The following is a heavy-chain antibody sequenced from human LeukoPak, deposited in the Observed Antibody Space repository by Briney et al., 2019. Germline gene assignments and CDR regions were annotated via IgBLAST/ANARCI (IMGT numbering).Heavy chain of an antibody. CDR1: AFSFSSYD. D-gene: IGHD6-13*01. Sequence: GGSLRLSCAASAFSFSSYDMSWVRQAPCKGLEWVALINPDGSERYYVDSVKGRFTISRDNARNSLYLQMNSLRAEDTAVYYCARDRGSSWYGAYYYGMDVWGQGTTVTVSS. V-gene: IGHV3-7*01. CDR3: ARDRGSSWYGAYYYGMDV. J-gene: IGHJ6*02. CDR2: INPDGSER.